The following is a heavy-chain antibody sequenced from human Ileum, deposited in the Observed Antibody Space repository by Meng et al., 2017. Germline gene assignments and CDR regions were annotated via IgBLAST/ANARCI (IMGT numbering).Heavy chain of an antibody. Sequence: QVQLVQSGAEVKKPGASVTVSCKASGYTFTDYGISWVRQAPGQRLQWLGWVSGYSGQSHYAQRVQDRDAMTTDTSTNTAYMELRSLRSDDTAVYYCAKDSVATATQFDSWGQGTLVTVSS. CDR2: VSGYSGQS. V-gene: IGHV1-18*01. D-gene: IGHD5-12*01. J-gene: IGHJ4*02. CDR3: AKDSVATATQFDS. CDR1: GYTFTDYG.